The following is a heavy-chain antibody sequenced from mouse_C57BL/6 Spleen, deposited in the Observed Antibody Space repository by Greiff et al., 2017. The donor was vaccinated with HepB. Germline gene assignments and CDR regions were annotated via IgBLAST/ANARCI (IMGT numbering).Heavy chain of an antibody. D-gene: IGHD2-4*01. CDR2: IYPRDGST. CDR3: ARGRNLDYDYDWAMDY. J-gene: IGHJ4*01. V-gene: IGHV1-78*01. Sequence: VQLQQSDAELVKPGASVKISCKVSGYTFTDHTIHWMKQRPEQGLEWIGYIYPRDGSTKYNEKFKGKATLTADKSSSTAYMQLNSLTSEDSAVYFCARGRNLDYDYDWAMDYWGQGTSVTVSS. CDR1: GYTFTDHT.